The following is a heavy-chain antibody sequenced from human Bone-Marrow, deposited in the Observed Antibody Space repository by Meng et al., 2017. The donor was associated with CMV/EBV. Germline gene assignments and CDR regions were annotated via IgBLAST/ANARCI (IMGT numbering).Heavy chain of an antibody. V-gene: IGHV3-23*01. CDR3: AKEVFYYGD. CDR2: ISGAGT. CDR1: GFTFSSYA. J-gene: IGHJ4*02. D-gene: IGHD3-10*01. Sequence: GGSLRLSCAASGFTFSSYAMTWVRQAPGKGLEWVSGISGAGTNYADSVKGRFTISRDNSKNTLFLQMNSLRAEDTAAYYCAKEVFYYGDWGQGTLVTVSS.